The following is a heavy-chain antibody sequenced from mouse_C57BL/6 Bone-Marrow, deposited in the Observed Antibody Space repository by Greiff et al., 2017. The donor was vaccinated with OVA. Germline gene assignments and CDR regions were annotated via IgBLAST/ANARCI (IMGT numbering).Heavy chain of an antibody. CDR1: GYTFTDYY. J-gene: IGHJ4*01. CDR2: IYPGSGNT. V-gene: IGHV1-76*01. Sequence: QVQLQQSGAELVRPGASVKLSCKASGYTFTDYYINWVKQRPGQGLEWIARIYPGSGNTYYNEKFKGKATLPAEKSSSTAYMQLSSLTSEDSAVYFCARSRWLLRCAMDYWGQGTSVTVSS. D-gene: IGHD2-3*01. CDR3: ARSRWLLRCAMDY.